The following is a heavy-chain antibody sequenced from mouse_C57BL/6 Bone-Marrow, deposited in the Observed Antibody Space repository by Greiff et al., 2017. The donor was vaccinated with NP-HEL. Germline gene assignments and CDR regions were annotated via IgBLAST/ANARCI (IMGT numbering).Heavy chain of an antibody. V-gene: IGHV1-81*01. CDR1: GYTFTSYG. CDR2: IYPRSGNT. Sequence: QVHVKQPGAELARPGASVKLSCKASGYTFTSYGISWVKQRTGQGLEWIGEIYPRSGNTYYNEKFKGKATLTADKSSSTAYMELRSLTSEDSAVYFCARSGSWDYYFDYWGQGTTLTVSS. D-gene: IGHD4-1*01. J-gene: IGHJ2*01. CDR3: ARSGSWDYYFDY.